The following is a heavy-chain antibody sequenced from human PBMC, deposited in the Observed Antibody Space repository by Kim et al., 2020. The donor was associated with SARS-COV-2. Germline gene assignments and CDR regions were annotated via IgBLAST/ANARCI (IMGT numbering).Heavy chain of an antibody. V-gene: IGHV1-69*13. CDR1: GGTFSSYA. D-gene: IGHD3-22*01. J-gene: IGHJ3*02. CDR3: ARWGENSDYYDSSGPDAFDI. CDR2: IIPIFGTA. Sequence: SVKVSCKASGGTFSSYAISWVRQAPGQGLEWMGGIIPIFGTANYAQKFQGRVTITADESTSTAYMELSSLRSEDTAVYYCARWGENSDYYDSSGPDAFDIWGQGTMVTVAS.